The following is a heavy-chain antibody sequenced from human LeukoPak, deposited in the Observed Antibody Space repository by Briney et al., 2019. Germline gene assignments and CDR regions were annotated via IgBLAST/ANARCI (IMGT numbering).Heavy chain of an antibody. Sequence: GGSLRLSCAASGFTFSTYIMNWVRQTPGKGLEWVSSIGTSTSYIYYADSVKGRFTISRDNAKNSLYLQMNSLRAEDTAVYYCAREGNYYGSLRGSYYMDVWGKGTTVTISS. D-gene: IGHD3-10*01. CDR2: IGTSTSYI. CDR1: GFTFSTYI. V-gene: IGHV3-21*01. CDR3: AREGNYYGSLRGSYYMDV. J-gene: IGHJ6*03.